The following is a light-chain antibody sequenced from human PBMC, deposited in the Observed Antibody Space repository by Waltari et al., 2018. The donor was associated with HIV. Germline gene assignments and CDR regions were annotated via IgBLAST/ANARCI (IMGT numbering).Light chain of an antibody. CDR3: QQYGSSPLT. Sequence: EIVLTQSPATLSLSPGERATLSCGASQRISNNDLAWYQRKPGQAPRFLMYDASKRATGIPDRFRGSASGTDFTLTISRLEPEDFAVYYCQQYGSSPLTFGGGTKVEIK. J-gene: IGKJ4*01. CDR1: QRISNND. CDR2: DAS. V-gene: IGKV3D-20*01.